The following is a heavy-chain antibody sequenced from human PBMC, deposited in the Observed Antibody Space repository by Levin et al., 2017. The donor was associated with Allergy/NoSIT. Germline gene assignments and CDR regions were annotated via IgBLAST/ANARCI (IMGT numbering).Heavy chain of an antibody. V-gene: IGHV4-34*01. Sequence: PGGSLRLSCAVYGGSFSGYYWSWIRQPPGKGLEWIGEINHSGSTNYNPSLKSRVTISVDTSKNQFSLKLSSVTAADTAVYYCARGASSTSRQRGGFDPWGQGTLVTVSS. D-gene: IGHD2-2*01. CDR3: ARGASSTSRQRGGFDP. J-gene: IGHJ5*02. CDR2: INHSGST. CDR1: GGSFSGYY.